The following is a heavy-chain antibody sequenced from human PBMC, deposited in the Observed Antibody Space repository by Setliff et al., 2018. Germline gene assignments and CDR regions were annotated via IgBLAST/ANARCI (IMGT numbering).Heavy chain of an antibody. CDR2: ISATGGAT. CDR3: AKDLASWSPDR. D-gene: IGHD3-3*01. CDR1: GFTFSIYS. V-gene: IGHV3-23*01. J-gene: IGHJ4*02. Sequence: GESLRLSCAASGFTFSIYSMSWVRQAPGKGLEWVALISATGGATYYAGSVKGRFTIFRDNSKNSLYLQMNDLRAEDTAVYYCAKDLASWSPDRWGLGTLVTVSS.